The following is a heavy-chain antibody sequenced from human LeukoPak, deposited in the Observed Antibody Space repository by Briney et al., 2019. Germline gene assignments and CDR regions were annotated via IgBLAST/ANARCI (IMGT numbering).Heavy chain of an antibody. CDR3: AKHAASIAARSYFDY. D-gene: IGHD6-6*01. CDR1: GFTFSSYG. V-gene: IGHV3-30*18. Sequence: PGRSLRLSCAASGFTFSSYGMPWVRQAPGKGLEWVAVISYDGSNKYYADSVKGRFTISRDNSKNTLYLQMNSLRAEDTAVYYCAKHAASIAARSYFDYWGQGTLVTVSS. CDR2: ISYDGSNK. J-gene: IGHJ4*02.